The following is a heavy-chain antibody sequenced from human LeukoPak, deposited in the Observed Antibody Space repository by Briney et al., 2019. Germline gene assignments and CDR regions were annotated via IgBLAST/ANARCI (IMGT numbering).Heavy chain of an antibody. D-gene: IGHD2-2*01. CDR3: ARDDDQLLKYYYYYYMDV. Sequence: ASVKVSCKASGYTFTSYAMNWVRQAPGQGLEWMGWINTNTGNPTYAQGFTGRFVFSLGTSVSTAYLQISSLKAEDTAVYYCARDDDQLLKYYYYYYMDVWGKGTTVTVSS. J-gene: IGHJ6*03. V-gene: IGHV7-4-1*02. CDR1: GYTFTSYA. CDR2: INTNTGNP.